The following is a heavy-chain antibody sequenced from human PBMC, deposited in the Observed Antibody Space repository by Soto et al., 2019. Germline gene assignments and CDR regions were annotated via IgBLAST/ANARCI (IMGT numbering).Heavy chain of an antibody. CDR2: ISATGGGT. CDR1: GFKFSSYA. D-gene: IGHD3-16*01. Sequence: HPGGSLRLSCAAPGFKFSSYAMSWVRQAPGKGLEWVSLISATGGGTYYADSVKGRFTISRDNSDNTLYLQVHSLRAEDTAVYYCAKDRRAGGNSAFYFDFWGQGAQVTVSS. J-gene: IGHJ5*01. V-gene: IGHV3-23*01. CDR3: AKDRRAGGNSAFYFDF.